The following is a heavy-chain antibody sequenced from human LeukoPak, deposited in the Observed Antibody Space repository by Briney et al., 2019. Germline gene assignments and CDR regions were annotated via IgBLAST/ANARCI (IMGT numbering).Heavy chain of an antibody. CDR1: GFTFNTYT. CDR3: ARDLWSGWYLRRHGASDI. J-gene: IGHJ3*02. CDR2: ISSSSSTI. Sequence: GGSLRLSCAASGFTFNTYTMNWVRQAPGKGLEWVSYISSSSSTIYYADSVKGRFTISRDNAKNSLYLQMNSLRAEDTAVYYCARDLWSGWYLRRHGASDIWGQGTMVTVSS. D-gene: IGHD6-19*01. V-gene: IGHV3-48*01.